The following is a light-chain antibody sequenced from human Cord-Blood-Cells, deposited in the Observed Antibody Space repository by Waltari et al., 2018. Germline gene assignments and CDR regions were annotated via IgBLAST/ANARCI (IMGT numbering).Light chain of an antibody. J-gene: IGKJ1*01. V-gene: IGKV3-15*01. CDR1: QSVSSN. CDR2: GAS. CDR3: QQYNNWPRT. Sequence: IVMTQSPATLSVSPGDRALLSCRASQSVSSNLAWYQQKPGQAPRLLIYGASTRATGIPARFSGSGSGTEFTLTISSLQSEDFAVYYCQQYNNWPRTFGQGTKVEIK.